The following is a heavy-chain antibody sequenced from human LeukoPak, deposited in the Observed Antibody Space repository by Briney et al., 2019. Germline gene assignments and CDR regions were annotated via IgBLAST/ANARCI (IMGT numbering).Heavy chain of an antibody. D-gene: IGHD3-22*01. V-gene: IGHV4-34*01. CDR1: GGSLSDYY. Sequence: SETLSLTCAVYGGSLSDYYWSWIRQPPGKGLEWIGEINHSGSANYNPSLKSRVTISVDTSKNQFSLKLTSVTAADTAVYYCARPIRGDSAGYYLYYWGQGHLVTVSS. J-gene: IGHJ4*02. CDR2: INHSGSA. CDR3: ARPIRGDSAGYYLYY.